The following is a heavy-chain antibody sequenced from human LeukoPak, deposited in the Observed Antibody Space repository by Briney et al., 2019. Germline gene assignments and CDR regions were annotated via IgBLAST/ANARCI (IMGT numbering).Heavy chain of an antibody. D-gene: IGHD3-22*01. CDR1: GGSISRYY. J-gene: IGHJ4*02. CDR3: ARWGYFDSSAYFVVDY. V-gene: IGHV4-59*01. Sequence: SETLSLTCAVSGGSISRYYWNWIRQPPGERLEWIGWIHYSGSTAYNPSLESRVTMSVDTFKNHISLKMTSVTAADTATYYCARWGYFDSSAYFVVDYWGQGVLVTVSS. CDR2: IHYSGST.